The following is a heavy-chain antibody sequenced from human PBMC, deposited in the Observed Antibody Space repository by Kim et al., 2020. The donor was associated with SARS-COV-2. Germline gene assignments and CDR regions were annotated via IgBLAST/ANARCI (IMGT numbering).Heavy chain of an antibody. D-gene: IGHD5-18*01. CDR1: GFSLSTSGMC. CDR2: IDWDDDK. V-gene: IGHV2-70*11. Sequence: SGPTLVKPTQTLTLTCTFSGFSLSTSGMCVSWIRQPPGKALEWLARIDWDDDKYYSTSLNTRLTISKDTSKNHVVLTMTTMDPVDTATYYCARMTAMVSSIDYWGQGTLVTVSS. J-gene: IGHJ4*02. CDR3: ARMTAMVSSIDY.